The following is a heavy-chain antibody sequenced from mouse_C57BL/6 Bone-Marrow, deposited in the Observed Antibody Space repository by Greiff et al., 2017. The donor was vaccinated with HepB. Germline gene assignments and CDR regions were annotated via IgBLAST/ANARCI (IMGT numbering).Heavy chain of an antibody. V-gene: IGHV3-6*01. J-gene: IGHJ2*01. CDR3: AREDYYTDY. D-gene: IGHD2-12*01. Sequence: EVQLVESGPGLVKPSQSLSLTCSVTGYSITSGYYWNWIRQFPGNKLEWMGYISYDGSNNYNPSLKNRISITRDTSKNQFFLKLNSVTTEDTATYYCAREDYYTDYWGQGTTLTVSS. CDR2: ISYDGSN. CDR1: GYSITSGYY.